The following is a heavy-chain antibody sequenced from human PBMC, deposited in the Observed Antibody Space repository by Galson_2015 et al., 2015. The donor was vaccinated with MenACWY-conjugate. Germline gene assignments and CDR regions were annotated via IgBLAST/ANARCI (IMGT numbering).Heavy chain of an antibody. J-gene: IGHJ4*02. V-gene: IGHV6-1*01. Sequence: CAISGDSVSSISAAWNWIRQSPSRGLEWLGRTYYRSKWYNDFAASVRGRIIITPDTSKNVISLQLNSVTPEDTAVYYCAREAMSSTNFYAIDFWGQGTQVTVSS. D-gene: IGHD2-2*01. CDR2: TYYRSKWYN. CDR1: GDSVSSISAA. CDR3: AREAMSSTNFYAIDF.